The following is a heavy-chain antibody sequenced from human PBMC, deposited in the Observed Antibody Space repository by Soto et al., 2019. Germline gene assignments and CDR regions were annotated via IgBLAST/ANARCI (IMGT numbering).Heavy chain of an antibody. D-gene: IGHD1-1*01. Sequence: GGSLSLSCAASGFTFSSYSMNWVRQAPGKGLEWVSSISSSSSYIYYADSVKGRFTISRDNAKNSLYLQMNSLRAEDTAVYYCARGNNDQSGFLLDSYYFDYWGQGTLVTVSS. V-gene: IGHV3-21*01. CDR3: ARGNNDQSGFLLDSYYFDY. J-gene: IGHJ4*02. CDR1: GFTFSSYS. CDR2: ISSSSSYI.